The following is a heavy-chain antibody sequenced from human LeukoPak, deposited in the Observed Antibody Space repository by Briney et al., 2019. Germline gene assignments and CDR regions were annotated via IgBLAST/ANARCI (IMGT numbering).Heavy chain of an antibody. J-gene: IGHJ4*02. Sequence: GGSLRLSCAASGFTFSSYSMNWVRQAPGKGLEWVSYISSSSSSIYYADSVRGRFTISRDNARNTLYLQMNSLRDDDTAVYFCTRDMIRGVVNYWGQGTLVSVSS. CDR1: GFTFSSYS. CDR3: TRDMIRGVVNY. D-gene: IGHD3-10*01. V-gene: IGHV3-21*01. CDR2: ISSSSSSI.